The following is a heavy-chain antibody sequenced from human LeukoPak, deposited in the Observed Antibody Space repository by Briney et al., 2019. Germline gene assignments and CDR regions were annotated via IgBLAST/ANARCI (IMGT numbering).Heavy chain of an antibody. CDR1: GFSFTYAW. V-gene: IGHV3-15*05. Sequence: GGSPRLSCAASGFSFTYAWITWVPQAPGKGLEWVGRIKSESDGGTTDYAASVKGRFTISRDDSKNTLYLQMNSLKTEDTALYYCTTGHTFYNFWSGGVIYWFDSSGHGNLVTVSS. D-gene: IGHD3-3*01. J-gene: IGHJ5*01. CDR3: TTGHTFYNFWSGGVIYWFDS. CDR2: IKSESDGGTT.